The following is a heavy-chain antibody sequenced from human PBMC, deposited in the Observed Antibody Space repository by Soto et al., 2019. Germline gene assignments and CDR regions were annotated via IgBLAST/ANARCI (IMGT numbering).Heavy chain of an antibody. CDR1: GFTFDDYA. Sequence: EVQLVESGGGLVQPGRSLRLSCAASGFTFDDYAMHWVRQAPGKGLEWGSGISWNSGSIGYADSVKGRFTISRDNAKNSLYLQMNSLRAEDTALYYCAKTSRSRTNGVCYMGGLMAFDIWGQGTMVTVSS. D-gene: IGHD2-8*01. CDR3: AKTSRSRTNGVCYMGGLMAFDI. J-gene: IGHJ3*02. CDR2: ISWNSGSI. V-gene: IGHV3-9*01.